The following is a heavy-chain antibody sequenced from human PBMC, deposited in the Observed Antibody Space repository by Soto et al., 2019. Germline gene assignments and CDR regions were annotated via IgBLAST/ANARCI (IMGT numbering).Heavy chain of an antibody. CDR2: IIPIFGTA. D-gene: IGHD6-19*01. Sequence: QVQLVQSGAEVKKPGSSVKVSCKASGGTFSSYAISWVRQAPGQGLEWMGGIIPIFGTANYAQKFQGRVTITADESPSTAYMELSSLRSEDTAVYYCAMNSQWARSGWHYYFDYWGQGTLVTVSS. V-gene: IGHV1-69*12. CDR3: AMNSQWARSGWHYYFDY. CDR1: GGTFSSYA. J-gene: IGHJ4*02.